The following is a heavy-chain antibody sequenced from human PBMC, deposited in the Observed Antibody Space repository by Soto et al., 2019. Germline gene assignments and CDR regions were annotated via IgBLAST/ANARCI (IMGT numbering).Heavy chain of an antibody. D-gene: IGHD3-10*01. CDR2: INPNSGGT. J-gene: IGHJ6*02. CDR3: ARVSYGGSGSYYPYYYYYGMDV. CDR1: GYTFTGYY. Sequence: ASVKVSCKASGYTFTGYYMHWVRQAPGQGLEWMGWINPNSGGTNYAQKFQGRVTMTRDTSISTAYMELSRLRSDDTAVYYCARVSYGGSGSYYPYYYYYGMDVWGQGTTVTVSS. V-gene: IGHV1-2*02.